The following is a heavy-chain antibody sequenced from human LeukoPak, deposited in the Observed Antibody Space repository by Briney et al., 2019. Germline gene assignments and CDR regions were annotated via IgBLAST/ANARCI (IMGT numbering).Heavy chain of an antibody. J-gene: IGHJ6*02. V-gene: IGHV1-18*01. CDR2: ISAYNGNT. D-gene: IGHD3-3*01. Sequence: ASLKVSCKASGYTFTSYGISWVRQAPGQGLEWMGGISAYNGNTNYAQKLQGRVTMTTDTSTSTAYMELRSLRSDDTAVYYCARGSASFGVVTLYGMDVWGQGTTVTVSS. CDR3: ARGSASFGVVTLYGMDV. CDR1: GYTFTSYG.